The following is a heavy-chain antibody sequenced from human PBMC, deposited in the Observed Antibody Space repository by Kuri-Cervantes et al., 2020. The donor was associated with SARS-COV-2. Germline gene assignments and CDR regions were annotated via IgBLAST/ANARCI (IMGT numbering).Heavy chain of an antibody. CDR2: IKQDGSEE. D-gene: IGHD3-3*01. CDR3: ARASFDFWSGYYTGYYPDF. J-gene: IGHJ4*02. V-gene: IGHV3-7*01. Sequence: GGSLRLSCAASGFIFSNYWMSWVRHAPGKGLEWVANIKQDGSEEFYVDSVKGRFTVSRDNAKKSLFPQMNSLRADDTAVYYCARASFDFWSGYYTGYYPDFWGQEALVTVSS. CDR1: GFIFSNYW.